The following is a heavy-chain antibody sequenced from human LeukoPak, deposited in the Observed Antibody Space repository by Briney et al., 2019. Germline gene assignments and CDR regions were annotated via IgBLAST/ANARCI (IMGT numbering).Heavy chain of an antibody. V-gene: IGHV4-59*08. CDR3: ARSPYYDRDGYQFDY. CDR2: IYHSGST. CDR1: GASISSYY. Sequence: SETLSLTCSVSGASISSYYWSWARQPPGKGLEWIAYIYHSGSTSYNPALKSRVTISLDTSKSQFSLKLSSVTAADTAIYYCARSPYYDRDGYQFDYWGQGTLVTVSS. J-gene: IGHJ4*02. D-gene: IGHD5-24*01.